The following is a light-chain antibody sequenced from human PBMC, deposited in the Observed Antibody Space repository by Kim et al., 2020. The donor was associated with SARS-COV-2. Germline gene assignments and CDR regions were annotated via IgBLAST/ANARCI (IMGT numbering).Light chain of an antibody. CDR3: LLYYGGAQLV. Sequence: QAVVTQEPSLTVSPGGTVTLTCASSTGAFTSGYYPNWFQQKPGQAPRALIYSTSNKYSWTPARFSGSLLGGKAALTLSGVQPEDEAEYYCLLYYGGAQLVFGGGTQLTVL. V-gene: IGLV7-43*01. CDR1: TGAFTSGYY. CDR2: STS. J-gene: IGLJ3*02.